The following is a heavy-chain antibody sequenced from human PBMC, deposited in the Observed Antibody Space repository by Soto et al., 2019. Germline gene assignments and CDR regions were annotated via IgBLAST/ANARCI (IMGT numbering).Heavy chain of an antibody. CDR3: ARDDSSRNYFDY. V-gene: IGHV4-31*03. J-gene: IGHJ4*02. CDR2: IYYSGST. D-gene: IGHD6-13*01. Sequence: SETLSLTCTVSGGSISSGGYYWSWIRQHPGKGLEWIGYIYYSGSTYYNPSLKSRVTISVDTSKNQFSLKLSSVTAADTAVYYCARDDSSRNYFDYWGQGTPVTVSS. CDR1: GGSISSGGYY.